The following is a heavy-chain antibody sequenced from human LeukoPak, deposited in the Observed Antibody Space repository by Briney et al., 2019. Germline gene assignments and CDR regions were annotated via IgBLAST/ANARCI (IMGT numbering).Heavy chain of an antibody. J-gene: IGHJ5*02. CDR2: VSTGSNYI. D-gene: IGHD2-15*01. CDR1: GFTFSSYS. CDR3: ARDGGYCSGGSCYYNWFDP. Sequence: GGSLRLSCTASGFTFSSYSLNWVRQAPGKGLEWVSSVSTGSNYIYYADSVKGRFTISRDNSKNTLYLQMNSLRAEDTAVYYCARDGGYCSGGSCYYNWFDPWGQGTLVTVSS. V-gene: IGHV3-21*01.